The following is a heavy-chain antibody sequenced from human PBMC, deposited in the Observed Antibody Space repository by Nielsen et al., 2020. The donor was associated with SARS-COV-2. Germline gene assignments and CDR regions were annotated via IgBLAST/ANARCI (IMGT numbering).Heavy chain of an antibody. CDR1: GGTFSSYA. D-gene: IGHD6-6*01. Sequence: SVKVSCKASGGTFSSYAISWVRQAPGQGLEWMGGIIPIFGTANYAQKFQGRVTITADESTSTAYMELSSLRSEDTAVYYCARSTQLGPLYYYYGMDVWGQGTTVTVSS. CDR2: IIPIFGTA. J-gene: IGHJ6*02. CDR3: ARSTQLGPLYYYYGMDV. V-gene: IGHV1-69*13.